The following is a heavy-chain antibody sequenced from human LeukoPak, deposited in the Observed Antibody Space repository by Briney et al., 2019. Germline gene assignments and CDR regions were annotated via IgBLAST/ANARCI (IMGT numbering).Heavy chain of an antibody. J-gene: IGHJ5*02. CDR1: GGSIGSGSYY. V-gene: IGHV4-61*02. CDR2: IYTSGST. Sequence: PSETLSLTCTVSGGSIGSGSYYWSWIRQPAGKGLEWIGRIYTSGSTNYNPSLKSRVTISADTSKNQFSLKLSSVTAADTAVYYCARGYSSSWHGDWFDPWGQGTLVTVSS. D-gene: IGHD6-13*01. CDR3: ARGYSSSWHGDWFDP.